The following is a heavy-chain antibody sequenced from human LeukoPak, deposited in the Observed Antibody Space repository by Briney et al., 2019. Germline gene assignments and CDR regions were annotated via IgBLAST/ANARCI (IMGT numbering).Heavy chain of an antibody. CDR2: ISAYNGNT. D-gene: IGHD1-1*01. Sequence: ASVKVSCKASGYTFTSYGISWVRQAPGQGLEWMGWISAYNGNTNYAQKLQGRVTMTTDTSTSTAYMELSSLRSEDTAVYYCARMYNWNDNYYFDYWGQGTLVTVSS. CDR1: GYTFTSYG. CDR3: ARMYNWNDNYYFDY. J-gene: IGHJ4*02. V-gene: IGHV1-18*01.